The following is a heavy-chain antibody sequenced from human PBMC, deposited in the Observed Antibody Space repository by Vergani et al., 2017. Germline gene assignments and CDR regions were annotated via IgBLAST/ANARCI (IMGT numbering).Heavy chain of an antibody. D-gene: IGHD2-2*01. V-gene: IGHV3-21*01. CDR1: GFTFSSYS. CDR3: ARDPSDLVVVPAADY. Sequence: EVQLLESGGNLVQPGGSLRLSCAASGFTFSSYSMNWVRQAPGKGLEWVSSISSSSSYIYYADSVKGRFTISRDNAKNSLYLQMNSLRAEDTAVYYCARDPSDLVVVPAADYWGQGTLVTVSS. CDR2: ISSSSSYI. J-gene: IGHJ4*02.